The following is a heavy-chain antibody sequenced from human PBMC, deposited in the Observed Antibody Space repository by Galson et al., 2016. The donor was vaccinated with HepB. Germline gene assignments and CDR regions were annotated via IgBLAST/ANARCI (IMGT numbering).Heavy chain of an antibody. CDR2: INPNGAIT. D-gene: IGHD6-13*01. J-gene: IGHJ4*02. CDR1: GYTFTSYY. CDR3: ARRATGGTPDY. V-gene: IGHV1-46*01. Sequence: SVKVSCKASGYTFTSYYMFWVRQAPGQGLEWMGVINPNGAITVYAQRFQGRVTMTRDMSTSTVYMDLSSLKSDDTAVYYCARRATGGTPDYWGQGTLVTVSS.